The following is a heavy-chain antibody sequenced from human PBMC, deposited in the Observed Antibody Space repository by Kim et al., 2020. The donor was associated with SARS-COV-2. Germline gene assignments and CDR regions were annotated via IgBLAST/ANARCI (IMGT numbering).Heavy chain of an antibody. CDR2: ISRGGTTI. V-gene: IGHV3-48*03. CDR3: ARGRSYNY. J-gene: IGHJ4*02. D-gene: IGHD2-21*01. Sequence: GGSLRLSCAVSGFTFSSYEMNWVRQTPGKGLEWVSHISRGGTTIYYADSVKGRFTISRDNAKNSLYLQMNSLRAEDTAVYYCARGRSYNYWGQGTLVTVSS. CDR1: GFTFSSYE.